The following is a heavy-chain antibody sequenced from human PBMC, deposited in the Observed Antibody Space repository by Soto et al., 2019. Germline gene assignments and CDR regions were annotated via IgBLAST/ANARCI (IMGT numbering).Heavy chain of an antibody. CDR1: GFTFRNFV. D-gene: IGHD2-21*02. Sequence: PAGSLRLSCATSGFTFRNFVMHWVRQAPGKGLEWVAVISYDGTNKYYADSVKGRFTISRDNSKNTLYLQINSLRAEDTAVYYCATAVPPFVVVTASDYRGQGTLVTVSS. CDR2: ISYDGTNK. J-gene: IGHJ4*02. CDR3: ATAVPPFVVVTASDY. V-gene: IGHV3-30*03.